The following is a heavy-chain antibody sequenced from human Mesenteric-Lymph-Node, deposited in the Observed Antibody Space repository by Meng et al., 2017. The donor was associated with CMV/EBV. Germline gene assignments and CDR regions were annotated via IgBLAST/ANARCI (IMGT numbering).Heavy chain of an antibody. CDR1: GFMFSRYW. D-gene: IGHD3-3*01. V-gene: IGHV3-74*01. CDR3: ARNERLEPFDYYAMDV. Sequence: GESLKISCAASGFMFSRYWMEWVRQAPGKGLVWVSRIISDGTVTGYADSVKGRFTISRDNAKKMIYLEMNSLRVEDTGVYYCARNERLEPFDYYAMDVWGQGTTVTVSS. CDR2: IISDGTVT. J-gene: IGHJ6*02.